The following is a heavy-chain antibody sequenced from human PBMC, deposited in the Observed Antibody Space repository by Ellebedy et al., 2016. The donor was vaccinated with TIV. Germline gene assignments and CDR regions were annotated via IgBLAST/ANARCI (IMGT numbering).Heavy chain of an antibody. CDR2: ISGSGVT. J-gene: IGHJ4*02. CDR3: AKEGVVAITFGSAFDY. D-gene: IGHD3-22*01. Sequence: GESLKISCEASGFTFSNYAMSWVRQAPGKGLEWVSGISGSGVTSYADSVKGRFTISRDNSKNTLYLQMNSLRAEDTAVYYCAKEGVVAITFGSAFDYWGQGTLVTVSS. V-gene: IGHV3-23*01. CDR1: GFTFSNYA.